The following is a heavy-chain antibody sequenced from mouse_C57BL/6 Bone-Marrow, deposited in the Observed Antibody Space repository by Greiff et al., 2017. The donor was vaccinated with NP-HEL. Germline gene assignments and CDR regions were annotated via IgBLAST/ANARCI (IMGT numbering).Heavy chain of an antibody. J-gene: IGHJ4*01. V-gene: IGHV1-66*01. CDR2: IYPGSGNT. CDR3: ASRAIYYDYDGYAMDY. D-gene: IGHD2-4*01. Sequence: QVQLQQSGPELVKPGASVKISCKASGYSFTSYYIHWVKQRPGQGLEWIGWIYPGSGNTKYNEKFKGKATLTADTSSSTAYMQLSSLTSEDSAVYYCASRAIYYDYDGYAMDYWGQGTSVTVSS. CDR1: GYSFTSYY.